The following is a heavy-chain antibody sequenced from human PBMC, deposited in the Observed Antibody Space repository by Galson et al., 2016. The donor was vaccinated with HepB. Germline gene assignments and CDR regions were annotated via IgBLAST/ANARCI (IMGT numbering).Heavy chain of an antibody. D-gene: IGHD5-12*01. CDR2: ISDSSSTM. J-gene: IGHJ4*02. CDR1: GFTFSSYS. V-gene: IGHV3-48*01. Sequence: SLRLSCAASGFTFSSYSMNWVRQAPGKGLEWVSYISDSSSTMYYADFVEGRFTISRDNDKNSLYLQMNSLRAEDTAVYYCFRGYLDYWCQGTLVTVSS. CDR3: FRGYLDY.